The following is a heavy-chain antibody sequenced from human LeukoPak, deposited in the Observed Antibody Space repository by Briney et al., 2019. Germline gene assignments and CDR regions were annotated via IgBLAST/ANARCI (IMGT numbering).Heavy chain of an antibody. CDR2: IRSKANSYAT. Sequence: PGGSLKLACAASGFTFSGSAIDWVRQAAGKGLEWVGRIRSKANSYATAYAASVKGRFTISRDDSKNTAYLQMNSLETEATAVYYCSRLYEILDVWGQGTTVTVSS. CDR3: SRLYEILDV. V-gene: IGHV3-73*01. D-gene: IGHD2-8*01. J-gene: IGHJ6*02. CDR1: GFTFSGSA.